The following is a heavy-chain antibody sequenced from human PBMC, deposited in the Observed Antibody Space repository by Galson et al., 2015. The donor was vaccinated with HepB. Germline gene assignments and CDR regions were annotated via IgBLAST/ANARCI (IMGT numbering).Heavy chain of an antibody. Sequence: SLRLSCAASGFTFSSYAMSWVRQAPGKGLEWVSAISGSGDSTYYADSVKGRFTISRDNSNNTLYLQMNSLRAEDTAVYYCAENRALFYYYYGMDVWGQGTTVTVSS. CDR3: AENRALFYYYYGMDV. V-gene: IGHV3-23*01. CDR1: GFTFSSYA. J-gene: IGHJ6*02. CDR2: ISGSGDST. D-gene: IGHD2/OR15-2a*01.